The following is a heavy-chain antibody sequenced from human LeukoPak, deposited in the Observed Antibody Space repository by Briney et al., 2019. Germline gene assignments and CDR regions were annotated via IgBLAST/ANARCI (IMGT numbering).Heavy chain of an antibody. CDR3: ARDVGDTAMVWGYYYYVDV. D-gene: IGHD5-18*01. V-gene: IGHV3-21*01. J-gene: IGHJ6*03. CDR2: ISSSSSYI. CDR1: GFTFSSYS. Sequence: GGSLRLSCAASGFTFSSYSMNWVRQAPGKGLEWVSSISSSSSYIYYADSVKGRFTISRDNAKNSLYLQMNSLRAEDTAVYYCARDVGDTAMVWGYYYYVDVWGKGTTVTVSS.